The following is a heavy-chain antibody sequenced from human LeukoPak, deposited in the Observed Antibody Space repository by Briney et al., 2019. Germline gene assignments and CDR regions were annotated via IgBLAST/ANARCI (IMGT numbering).Heavy chain of an antibody. CDR2: ISYDGSNK. V-gene: IGHV3-30*03. Sequence: GGSLRLSCAASGFTFSSYSMNWVRQAPGKGLEWVAVISYDGSNKYYAGSVKGRFTISRDNSKNTLYLQMNSLRAEDTAVYYCARAIYGSGSYWFDYWGQGTLVTVSS. D-gene: IGHD3-10*01. CDR1: GFTFSSYS. J-gene: IGHJ4*02. CDR3: ARAIYGSGSYWFDY.